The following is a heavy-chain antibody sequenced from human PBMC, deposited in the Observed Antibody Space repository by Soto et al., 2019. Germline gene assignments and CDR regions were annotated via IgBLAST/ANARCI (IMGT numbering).Heavy chain of an antibody. J-gene: IGHJ3*02. Sequence: EVQLLESGGGLVQPGGSLRLSCAASGFTFSSYAMSWVRQAPGKGLEWVSAISGSGGSTYYADSVKGRFTISRDNSKNTLYLQMNSLRAEDSAVYYCAKALGCSGGSCYSIFSAFDIWGQGTMVTVSS. CDR1: GFTFSSYA. D-gene: IGHD2-15*01. V-gene: IGHV3-23*01. CDR3: AKALGCSGGSCYSIFSAFDI. CDR2: ISGSGGST.